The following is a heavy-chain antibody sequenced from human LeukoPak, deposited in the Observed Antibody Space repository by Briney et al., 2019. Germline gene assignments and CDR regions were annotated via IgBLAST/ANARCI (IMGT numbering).Heavy chain of an antibody. V-gene: IGHV1-69*06. CDR2: IIPIFGTA. J-gene: IGHJ5*02. CDR3: ARMSWVTGTSGGWFDP. Sequence: SVKVSCKASGGTFSSYAISWVRQAPGQGLEWMGGIIPIFGTANYAQKFQGRVTITADKSTSTVYMELSSLRSEDTAVYYCARMSWVTGTSGGWFDPWGQGTLVTVSS. CDR1: GGTFSSYA. D-gene: IGHD1-20*01.